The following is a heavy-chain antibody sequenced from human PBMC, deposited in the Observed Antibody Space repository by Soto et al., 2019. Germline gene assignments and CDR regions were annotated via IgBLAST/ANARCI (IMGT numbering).Heavy chain of an antibody. Sequence: QVQLVQSGGEVKKPGASVKVSCKASGYTFTSYGITWVRQAPGQGLEYLGWISTYNGNTDFAQKVQNRLTTTTDTSTSTAYIELRSLRPADTAVYYCARAKFLITPTWFDPWGQGTLVTVSS. CDR2: ISTYNGNT. CDR1: GYTFTSYG. J-gene: IGHJ5*02. D-gene: IGHD2-21*01. V-gene: IGHV1-18*01. CDR3: ARAKFLITPTWFDP.